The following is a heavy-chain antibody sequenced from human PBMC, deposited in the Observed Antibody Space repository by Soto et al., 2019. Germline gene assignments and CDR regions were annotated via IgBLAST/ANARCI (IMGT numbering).Heavy chain of an antibody. CDR2: INAGNGNT. CDR3: ARVPKVAAQTFDY. D-gene: IGHD2-15*01. CDR1: GYTFTSYA. Sequence: ASVKVSCKASGYTFTSYAMHWVRQAPGQRLEWMGWINAGNGNTKYSQKFQGRVTITRDTSASTAYMELSNLRSEDTAVYYCARVPKVAAQTFDYWGQGTLVTVSS. V-gene: IGHV1-3*01. J-gene: IGHJ4*02.